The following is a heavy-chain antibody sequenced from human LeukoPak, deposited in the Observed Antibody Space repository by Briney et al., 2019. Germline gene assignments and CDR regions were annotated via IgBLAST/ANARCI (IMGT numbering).Heavy chain of an antibody. CDR3: ARVLPYYYDSSGYAFDI. CDR1: GYTFTGYY. CDR2: INPNSGGT. V-gene: IGHV1-2*06. Sequence: ASVKVSCKASGYTFTGYYMHWVRQAPGQGLEWMGRINPNSGGTNYAQKFQGRVTMTRDTSISTAYMELSRLRSDDTAVHYCARVLPYYYDSSGYAFDIWGQGTMVTVSS. D-gene: IGHD3-22*01. J-gene: IGHJ3*02.